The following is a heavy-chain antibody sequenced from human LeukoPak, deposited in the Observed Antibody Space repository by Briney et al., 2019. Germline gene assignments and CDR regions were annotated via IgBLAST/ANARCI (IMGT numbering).Heavy chain of an antibody. D-gene: IGHD3-9*01. J-gene: IGHJ3*02. CDR2: INPNSGGT. Sequence: GASVKVSCKASGYTFTSYDISWVRQAPGQGLEWMGWINPNSGGTNYAQKFQGRVTMTRDTSISTAYMELSRLRSDDTAVYYCARDSSPYYDILTGYYNAFDIWGQGTMVTVSS. CDR1: GYTFTSYD. V-gene: IGHV1-2*02. CDR3: ARDSSPYYDILTGYYNAFDI.